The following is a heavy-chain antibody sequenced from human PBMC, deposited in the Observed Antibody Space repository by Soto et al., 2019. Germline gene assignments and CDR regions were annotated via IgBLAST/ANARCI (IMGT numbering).Heavy chain of an antibody. CDR3: AKRLSYYYGSGSYYNYFDY. J-gene: IGHJ4*02. V-gene: IGHV3-23*01. CDR1: GFTFSSYA. Sequence: PGGSLRLSCAASGFTFSSYAMSWVRQAPGKGLEWVSAISGSGGSTYYADSVKGRFTISRDNSKNTLYLQMNSLRAEDTAVYYCAKRLSYYYGSGSYYNYFDYWGQGTLVTVSS. D-gene: IGHD3-10*01. CDR2: ISGSGGST.